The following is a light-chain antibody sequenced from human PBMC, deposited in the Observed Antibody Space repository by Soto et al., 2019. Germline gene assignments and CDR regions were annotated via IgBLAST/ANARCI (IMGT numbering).Light chain of an antibody. V-gene: IGKV1-8*01. Sequence: AIRMTQSPSSFSASTGDRVTITCRASQGISSYLAWYQQKPGKAPKLLIYAASTLQSGVPSRFSGSGSGTDFTLTISCLQSEDFATYYCQQYYIYPRTFGGGTKVEIK. CDR1: QGISSY. J-gene: IGKJ4*01. CDR3: QQYYIYPRT. CDR2: AAS.